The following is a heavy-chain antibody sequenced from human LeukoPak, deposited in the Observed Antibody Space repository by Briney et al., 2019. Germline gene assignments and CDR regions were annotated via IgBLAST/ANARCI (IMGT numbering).Heavy chain of an antibody. CDR3: ARDRSGSSGRNYFDY. CDR1: GFTFSSYS. Sequence: GGSLRLSCAASGFTFSSYSMNWVRQAPGKGLEWVSSISSSISYIYYANSVKGRFTISRDNAKNSLYLQMNSLRAEDTAVYHCARDRSGSSGRNYFDYWGQGTLVTVSS. CDR2: ISSSISYI. D-gene: IGHD6-6*01. V-gene: IGHV3-21*01. J-gene: IGHJ4*02.